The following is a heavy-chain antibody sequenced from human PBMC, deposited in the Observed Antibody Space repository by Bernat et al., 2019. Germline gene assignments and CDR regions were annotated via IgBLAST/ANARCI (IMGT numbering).Heavy chain of an antibody. CDR1: GFTFSTSA. D-gene: IGHD4-17*01. CDR3: AASLRTPRDGD. Sequence: EVQVLESGGGLVQPGGSLRLSCAASGFTFSTSAMSWIRQAPGKGLEWVSTVSGSGRDTFYADSVKGRFTISRDNSKNTLYLQMNSLRAEDTAVYYCAASLRTPRDGDWGQGTLVTVSS. CDR2: VSGSGRDT. J-gene: IGHJ4*02. V-gene: IGHV3-23*01.